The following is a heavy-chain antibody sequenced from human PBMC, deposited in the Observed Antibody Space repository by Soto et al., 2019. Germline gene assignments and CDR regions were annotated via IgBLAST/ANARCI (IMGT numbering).Heavy chain of an antibody. CDR3: ARDQYNWNHYYHYGMDV. V-gene: IGHV4-61*01. J-gene: IGHJ6*02. CDR2: IHYTGST. Sequence: ASETLSLTCTVSGDSITSDSDYWNWIRQPPGKGLEWIGYIHYTGSTNYNPSLKSRVTIFVDTSKNQFSLKLSSVTAADTAVYYCARDQYNWNHYYHYGMDVWGQGTTVTVSS. CDR1: GDSITSDSDY. D-gene: IGHD1-20*01.